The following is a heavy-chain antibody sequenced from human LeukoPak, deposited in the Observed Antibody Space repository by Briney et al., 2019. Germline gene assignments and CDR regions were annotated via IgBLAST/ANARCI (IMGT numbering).Heavy chain of an antibody. Sequence: SETLSLTCTVSGGSISSYYWSWIRQPPGKGLEWIGFIYYRGNTNYNPSLQSRVTISLDTSKNQFSLKLTSVTAADTAVYYCAKAPLAIVGMDVWGKGTTVTVSS. CDR3: AKAPLAIVGMDV. J-gene: IGHJ6*04. V-gene: IGHV4-59*08. CDR2: IYYRGNT. D-gene: IGHD3-22*01. CDR1: GGSISSYY.